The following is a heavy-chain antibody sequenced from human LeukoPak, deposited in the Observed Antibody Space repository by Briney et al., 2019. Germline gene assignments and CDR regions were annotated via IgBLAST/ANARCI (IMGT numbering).Heavy chain of an antibody. Sequence: SEKVSCKASGGTFSSYTISWVRQAPGQGLEWMGGIIPIFGTANYAQKFQGRVTITADESTSTAYMELSSLRSEDTAVYYCARGVSLGYCSSTSCCRFDYWGQGTLVTVSS. J-gene: IGHJ4*02. CDR3: ARGVSLGYCSSTSCCRFDY. CDR1: GGTFSSYT. D-gene: IGHD2-2*01. CDR2: IIPIFGTA. V-gene: IGHV1-69*13.